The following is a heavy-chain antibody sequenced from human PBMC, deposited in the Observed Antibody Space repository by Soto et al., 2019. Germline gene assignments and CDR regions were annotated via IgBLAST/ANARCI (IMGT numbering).Heavy chain of an antibody. CDR2: PSSSSRTI. CDR3: ARGLDYYDSSGPFDY. V-gene: IGHV3-48*01. CDR1: GFTFSSYS. Sequence: PAGSLRLSCAASGFTFSSYSMHWVRQAPGRGLEWVSYPSSSSRTIYYADSVKGRVTISRDNAKNSLYLQMNSLRAEDTAVYYCARGLDYYDSSGPFDYWGQGT. D-gene: IGHD3-22*01. J-gene: IGHJ4*02.